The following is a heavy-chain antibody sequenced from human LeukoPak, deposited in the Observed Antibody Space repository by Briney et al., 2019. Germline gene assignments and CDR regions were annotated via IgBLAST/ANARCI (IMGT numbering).Heavy chain of an antibody. V-gene: IGHV4-61*02. CDR3: ARVSLSGRSYYMDV. J-gene: IGHJ6*03. Sequence: PSETLSLTCTVSGGSISSGSYYWSWIRQPAGKGLEWIGRIYTSGSTNYNPSLKSRVTISVDTSKNQFSLKLSSVTAADTAVYYCARVSLSGRSYYMDVWGKGTTVTVSS. CDR1: GGSISSGSYY. D-gene: IGHD1-1*01. CDR2: IYTSGST.